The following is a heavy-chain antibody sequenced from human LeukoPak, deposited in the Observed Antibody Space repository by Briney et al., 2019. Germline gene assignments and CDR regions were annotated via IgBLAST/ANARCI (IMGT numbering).Heavy chain of an antibody. D-gene: IGHD2-15*01. CDR3: ARDGVPGKDVVVVAATFFDY. J-gene: IGHJ4*02. V-gene: IGHV1-18*01. CDR2: ISAYNGNT. Sequence: GASVKVSCKASGYTFTSYGISWVRQAPGQGLEWMGWISAYNGNTNYAQKLQGRVTMTTDTSTSTAYMELRSLRSDDTAVYYCARDGVPGKDVVVVAATFFDYWGQGTLVTVSS. CDR1: GYTFTSYG.